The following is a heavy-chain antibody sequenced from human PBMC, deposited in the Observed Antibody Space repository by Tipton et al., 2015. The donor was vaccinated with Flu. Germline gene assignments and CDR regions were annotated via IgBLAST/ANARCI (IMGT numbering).Heavy chain of an antibody. V-gene: IGHV4-38-2*02. CDR1: GDSIRSDHY. D-gene: IGHD6-19*01. Sequence: TLSLTCSVSGDSIRSDHYWGWIRQPPGRGLEWIGNIHQTGTYYYNPSLRSRVTISGDTSKNQFSLKVSSVSAADTAVYYCARDSLDSSGWAAFDNWGQGTLVTVSS. CDR2: IHQTGTY. CDR3: ARDSLDSSGWAAFDN. J-gene: IGHJ4*02.